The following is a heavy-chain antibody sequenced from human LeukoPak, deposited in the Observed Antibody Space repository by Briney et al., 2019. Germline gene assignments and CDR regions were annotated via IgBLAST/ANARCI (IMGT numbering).Heavy chain of an antibody. J-gene: IGHJ4*02. V-gene: IGHV3-30*19. CDR1: GFTFSSYG. Sequence: GRSLRLSCAASGFTFSSYGMHCVRQAPGKGLEWGAHISYDGNNKYYGDSVKGRFTISRDNSKNTLYLQMNSLRAEDTAVYYCARDPTKRWLQNYFDDWGQGTLVTVSS. CDR3: ARDPTKRWLQNYFDD. D-gene: IGHD5-24*01. CDR2: ISYDGNNK.